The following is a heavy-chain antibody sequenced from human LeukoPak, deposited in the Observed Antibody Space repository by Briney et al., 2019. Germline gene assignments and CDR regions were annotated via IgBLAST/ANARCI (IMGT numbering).Heavy chain of an antibody. D-gene: IGHD2-8*02. CDR3: ATSAYTGGVFDY. Sequence: ASVKVSCKTSGGTFRSYAISWVRQAPGQGLEWLGGIIPISGKTNNAQKFQGRVTITADESTSTAYMELSSLRSEDTAVYYCATSAYTGGVFDYWGQGTLVTVSS. J-gene: IGHJ4*02. V-gene: IGHV1-69*13. CDR2: IIPISGKT. CDR1: GGTFRSYA.